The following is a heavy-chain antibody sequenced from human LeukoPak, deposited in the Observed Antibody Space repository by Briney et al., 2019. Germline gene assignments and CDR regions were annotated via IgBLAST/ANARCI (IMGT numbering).Heavy chain of an antibody. CDR1: GCSITSYY. V-gene: IGHV4-39*07. Sequence: SETLSLTCSISGCSITSYYWVWIRQPPGKGLEWIGSIYYSGTSYYNPSLTSRVTISVDTSNNQFSLKLSSVTAADTAVYYCARAVMVAVAGGRFDYRGQGTLVTVSS. J-gene: IGHJ4*02. D-gene: IGHD6-19*01. CDR3: ARAVMVAVAGGRFDY. CDR2: IYYSGTS.